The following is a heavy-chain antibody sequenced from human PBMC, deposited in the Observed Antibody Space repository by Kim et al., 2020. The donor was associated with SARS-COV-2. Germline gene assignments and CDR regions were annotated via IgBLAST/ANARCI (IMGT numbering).Heavy chain of an antibody. CDR1: GFTFGDYA. D-gene: IGHD3-22*01. CDR3: TTEDSSGYYWVFDY. J-gene: IGHJ4*02. V-gene: IGHV3-49*04. Sequence: GGSLRLSCTASGFTFGDYAMSWVRQAPGKGLEWVGFIRSKAYGGTTEYAASVKGRFTISRDDSKSIAYLQMNSLKTEDTAVYYCTTEDSSGYYWVFDYWGQGTLVTVSS. CDR2: IRSKAYGGTT.